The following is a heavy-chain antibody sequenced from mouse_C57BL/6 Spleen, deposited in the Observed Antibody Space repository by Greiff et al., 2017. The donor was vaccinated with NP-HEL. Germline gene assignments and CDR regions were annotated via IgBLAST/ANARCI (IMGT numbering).Heavy chain of an antibody. D-gene: IGHD1-1*01. CDR3: ASSITAVAFDY. J-gene: IGHJ2*01. V-gene: IGHV1-64*01. CDR2: IHPNSGST. Sequence: VQLQQSGAELVKPGASVKLSCKASGYTFTSYWMHWVKQRPGQGLEWIGMIHPNSGSTNYNEKFKSKATLTVDKSSSTAYMQLSSLTYEDSAVYYCASSITAVAFDYWGQGTTLTVSS. CDR1: GYTFTSYW.